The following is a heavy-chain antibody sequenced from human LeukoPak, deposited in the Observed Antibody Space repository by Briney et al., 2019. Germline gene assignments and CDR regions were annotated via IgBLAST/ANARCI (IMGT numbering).Heavy chain of an antibody. V-gene: IGHV4-4*07. CDR3: AREGITISGVVIINY. D-gene: IGHD3-3*01. J-gene: IGHJ4*02. CDR1: GGSISSYY. Sequence: PSETLSLTCTVSGGSISSYYWSWIRQPAGKGLEWIGRIYTSGSTNYNPSPKSRVPISVDMSKNQFSLKLSSVTAADTAAYYCAREGITISGVVIINYWGQGTLVTVTS. CDR2: IYTSGST.